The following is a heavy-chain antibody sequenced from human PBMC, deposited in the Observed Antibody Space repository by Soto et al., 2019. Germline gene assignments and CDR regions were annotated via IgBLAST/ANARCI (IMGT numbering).Heavy chain of an antibody. V-gene: IGHV3-23*01. CDR2: ISASGEST. J-gene: IGHJ3*02. CDR1: GFTFSTYA. CDR3: AHPRGYGVFDAYDI. D-gene: IGHD4-17*01. Sequence: EAQLLESGGGLVQPGGCLRLSCTASGFTFSTYAMSWVRQAPGKGLEWGSAISASGESTYSADTVKGRFTISRDNSMNALYLRMSSLRIEDTAVYYCAHPRGYGVFDAYDIWGQGTMVTVSS.